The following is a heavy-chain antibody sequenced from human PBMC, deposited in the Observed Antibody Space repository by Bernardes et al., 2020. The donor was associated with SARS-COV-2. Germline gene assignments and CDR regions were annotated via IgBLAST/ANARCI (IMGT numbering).Heavy chain of an antibody. J-gene: IGHJ3*02. CDR3: TIWGARDDAFDI. Sequence: GGSLRLSCTASGFTFGDYAMSWFRQAPGKGLEWVGSIRSKAYGGTKEYAASVKGRFTISRDDSKSIAYLQMNSLKTEDTAVYYCTIWGARDDAFDIWGQGTMVTVSS. D-gene: IGHD1-26*01. CDR2: IRSKAYGGTK. V-gene: IGHV3-49*03. CDR1: GFTFGDYA.